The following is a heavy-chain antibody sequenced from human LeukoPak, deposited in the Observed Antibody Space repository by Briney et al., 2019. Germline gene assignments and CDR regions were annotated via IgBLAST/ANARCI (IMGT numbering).Heavy chain of an antibody. J-gene: IGHJ4*02. Sequence: SETLSLTCAVYGGSFSGYYWSWIRQPPGKGLEWIGEINHSGSTNYNPSLKSRVTISVDTSKNQFSLKLSSMPAADTAVYYCARAYCSSTSCYQGAVDYFAYWGQGTLVTVSS. CDR1: GGSFSGYY. CDR2: INHSGST. CDR3: ARAYCSSTSCYQGAVDYFAY. V-gene: IGHV4-34*01. D-gene: IGHD2-2*01.